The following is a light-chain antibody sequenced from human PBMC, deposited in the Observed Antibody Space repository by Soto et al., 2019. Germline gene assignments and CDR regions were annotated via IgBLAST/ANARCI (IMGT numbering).Light chain of an antibody. J-gene: IGLJ2*01. V-gene: IGLV2-14*01. CDR3: TSYIHRRTLVV. CDR2: GVT. CDR1: SIDVGGYNY. Sequence: QYALTQPASVSGSPGQSITISCTGTSIDVGGYNYVSWYQQHPGKAPKLMIYGVTNRPSGVSNRFSGSKSGNTASLTISGLQPEDEADYYCTSYIHRRTLVVFGGGTKLTVL.